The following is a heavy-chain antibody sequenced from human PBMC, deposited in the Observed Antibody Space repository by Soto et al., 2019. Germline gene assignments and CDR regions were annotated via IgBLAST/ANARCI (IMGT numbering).Heavy chain of an antibody. CDR2: ISAYNGNT. V-gene: IGHV1-18*01. Sequence: ASVKVSCKASGYTFTSYGISWVRQAPGQGLEWMGWISAYNGNTNYAQKLQGRVTMTTDTSTSTAYMELRSLRSDDTAVYYCARDRGVTMVRGVIPWAFDIWGKGTMVTVSS. J-gene: IGHJ3*02. D-gene: IGHD3-10*01. CDR3: ARDRGVTMVRGVIPWAFDI. CDR1: GYTFTSYG.